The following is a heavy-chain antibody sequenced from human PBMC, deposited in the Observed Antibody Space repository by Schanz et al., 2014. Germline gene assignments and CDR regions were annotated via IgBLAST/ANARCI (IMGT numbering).Heavy chain of an antibody. CDR3: AKGRFGELSAFDI. V-gene: IGHV3-23*01. CDR2: ISGSGGST. Sequence: DVHLLESGGGLVQPGGSLRLSCAASGFAVDNYYMSCVRQAPGRGLEWVSAISGSGGSTYYADSVKGRFTISRDNSKNTLYLQMNSLRAEDTAVYYCAKGRFGELSAFDIWGQGTMVTVSS. J-gene: IGHJ3*02. D-gene: IGHD3-10*01. CDR1: GFAVDNYY.